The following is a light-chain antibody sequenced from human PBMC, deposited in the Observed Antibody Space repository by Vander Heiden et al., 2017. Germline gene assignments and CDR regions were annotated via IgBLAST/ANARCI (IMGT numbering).Light chain of an antibody. Sequence: QYALTQPASVSGSPGQAITISCNGTSSDVGGYNYVSWYQQHPGNAPNLMIYDVSNRPSGVSNRFSGSKSGNTASLTISGRQAEDVADYYCSSYTSSSTRVFGGGTKLTVL. V-gene: IGLV2-14*01. J-gene: IGLJ3*02. CDR3: SSYTSSSTRV. CDR2: DVS. CDR1: SSDVGGYNY.